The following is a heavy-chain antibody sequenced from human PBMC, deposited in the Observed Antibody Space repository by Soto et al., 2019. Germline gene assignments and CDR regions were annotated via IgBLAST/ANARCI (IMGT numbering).Heavy chain of an antibody. V-gene: IGHV4-59*01. CDR1: GGSISSYY. Sequence: ETLSLTCTVSGGSISSYYCSWIRQPPGKGLEWIGYIYYTGSTNYNPSLKSRVTISVDTSKNQFSLKLSSVTAADTAVYYCARAGYNIDYWGQGTLVTVSS. J-gene: IGHJ4*02. D-gene: IGHD5-12*01. CDR3: ARAGYNIDY. CDR2: IYYTGST.